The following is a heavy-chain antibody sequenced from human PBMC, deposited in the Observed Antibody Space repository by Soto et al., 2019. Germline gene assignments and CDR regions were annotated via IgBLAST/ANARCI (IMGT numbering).Heavy chain of an antibody. Sequence: QVQRVQSGAEVKKPGASVKVSCKASGYTFTSYAMHWVRQAPGQRLEWMGWINAGNGNTKYSKKFQGRVTITRDTSASTAYMELSSLRSEDTAVYYCARDPRSGGYGGQGTLVTVSS. CDR1: GYTFTSYA. CDR3: ARDPRSGGY. CDR2: INAGNGNT. V-gene: IGHV1-3*01. J-gene: IGHJ4*02.